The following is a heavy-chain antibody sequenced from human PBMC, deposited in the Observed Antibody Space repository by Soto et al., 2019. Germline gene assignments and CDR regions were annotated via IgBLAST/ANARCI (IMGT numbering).Heavy chain of an antibody. Sequence: GGSLRLSCAASGFTLSDYYMSWIRQAPGKGLEWVSYISSSGSTIYYADSVKGRFTISRDNAKNSLYLQMNSLRAEDTAVYYCATGHQEDTIAPQGSWGLYYMDVWGKGTTVTVSS. V-gene: IGHV3-11*01. CDR1: GFTLSDYY. CDR3: ATGHQEDTIAPQGSWGLYYMDV. J-gene: IGHJ6*03. CDR2: ISSSGSTI. D-gene: IGHD1-26*01.